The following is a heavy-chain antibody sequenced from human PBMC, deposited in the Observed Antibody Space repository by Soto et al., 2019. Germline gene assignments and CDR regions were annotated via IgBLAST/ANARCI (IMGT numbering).Heavy chain of an antibody. V-gene: IGHV4-59*08. CDR2: IYYSGST. D-gene: IGHD2-8*01. J-gene: IGHJ4*02. CDR3: ARRWGYAIDY. CDR1: GGSISSYY. Sequence: QVQLQESGPGLVKPSETLSLTCTVSGGSISSYYWSWIRQPPGKGLEWIGYIYYSGSTNDNPSLKSRATISVDTSKNQSSLKLRSVTAADTAVYYCARRWGYAIDYWGQGTLVTVSS.